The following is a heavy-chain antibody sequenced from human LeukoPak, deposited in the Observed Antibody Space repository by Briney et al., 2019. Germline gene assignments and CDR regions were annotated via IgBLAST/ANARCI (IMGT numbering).Heavy chain of an antibody. CDR2: IKEDGSEK. J-gene: IGHJ5*02. CDR1: GFPFSNYW. CDR3: VRGGSYTFDP. Sequence: GGSLRLSCAASGFPFSNYWMTWVRQAPGKGLEWVASIKEDGSEKSYVDSVTGRFTISRDNAKNSLLLQMNSLGAEDTAVYYCVRGGSYTFDPWGQGILVTVSS. V-gene: IGHV3-7*01. D-gene: IGHD1-26*01.